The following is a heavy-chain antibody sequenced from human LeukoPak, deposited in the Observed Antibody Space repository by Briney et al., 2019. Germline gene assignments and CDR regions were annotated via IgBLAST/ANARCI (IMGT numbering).Heavy chain of an antibody. CDR2: MNPNSGNT. V-gene: IGHV1-8*03. D-gene: IGHD3-22*01. CDR3: AAATYYYDSSGYTNWFDP. Sequence: ASVKVSCTASGYTFTSYDINWVRQATGQGLEWMGWMNPNSGNTGYAQKFQGRVTITRNTSISTAYMELSSLRSEDTAVYYCAAATYYYDSSGYTNWFDPWGQGTLVTVSS. J-gene: IGHJ5*02. CDR1: GYTFTSYD.